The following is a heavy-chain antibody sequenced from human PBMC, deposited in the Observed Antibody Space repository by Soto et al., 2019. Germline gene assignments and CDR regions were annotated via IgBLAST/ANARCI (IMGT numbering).Heavy chain of an antibody. CDR3: ARMDYYDSYFFDY. V-gene: IGHV4-59*01. CDR1: GGSINTYY. Sequence: SETLSLTCTVSGGSINTYYWSWIRQPPGKGLEWIGYISYSGTTNYSPSLKSRVTFSLDTSKNHFSLKLSSVTAADTAVYFCARMDYYDSYFFDYWGQGTLVTAPQ. J-gene: IGHJ4*02. D-gene: IGHD3-22*01. CDR2: ISYSGTT.